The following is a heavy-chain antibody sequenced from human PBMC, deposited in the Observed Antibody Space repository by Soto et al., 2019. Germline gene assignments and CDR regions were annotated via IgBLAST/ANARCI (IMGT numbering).Heavy chain of an antibody. V-gene: IGHV3-53*02. CDR3: AGATGRY. CDR1: GLTVSSNY. D-gene: IGHD1-1*01. CDR2: IYSGGNT. Sequence: EVQLVETGGGVIQPGGSLRLSCTASGLTVSSNYMTWVRQAPGKGLEWVSVIYSGGNTYYADSVKGRFTSSRGKSNNTLYLQMNSLRAEDTAVYYCAGATGRYWGQGTLVTVSS. J-gene: IGHJ4*02.